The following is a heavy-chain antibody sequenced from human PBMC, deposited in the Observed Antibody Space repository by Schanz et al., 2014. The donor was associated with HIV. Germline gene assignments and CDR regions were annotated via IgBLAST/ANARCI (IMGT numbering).Heavy chain of an antibody. V-gene: IGHV3-30-3*01. Sequence: QVQLVESGGGVVQPGRSLRLSCAVSGFTFSNYAMHWVRQAPGKGLEWVAVISYDGRNKYYADSVKGRFTISRDNSKNTLYLQMNSLRAEDTAVYYCARRDYGDYYYYYGMDVWGQGTTVTVSS. CDR3: ARRDYGDYYYYYGMDV. D-gene: IGHD4-17*01. CDR1: GFTFSNYA. CDR2: ISYDGRNK. J-gene: IGHJ6*02.